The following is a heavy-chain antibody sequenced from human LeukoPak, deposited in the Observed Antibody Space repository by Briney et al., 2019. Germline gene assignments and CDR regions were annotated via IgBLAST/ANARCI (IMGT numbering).Heavy chain of an antibody. CDR2: IYWDDDK. V-gene: IGHV2-5*06. CDR1: GFSLSTDGVG. D-gene: IGHD6-13*01. J-gene: IGHJ4*02. Sequence: FGPTLVNPTQTLTLTCTFSGFSLSTDGVGVGWIRLPPGKALEWLALIYWDDDKRYGPSLKSRLTITKDTSKDQVVLTMTNMDPVDTATYYCAHRQVAAAGIDYFNYWGQGTLVTVSS. CDR3: AHRQVAAAGIDYFNY.